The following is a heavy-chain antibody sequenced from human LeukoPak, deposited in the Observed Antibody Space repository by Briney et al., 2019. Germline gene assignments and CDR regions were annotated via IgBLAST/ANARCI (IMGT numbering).Heavy chain of an antibody. CDR3: ARAPGAFGYFQH. V-gene: IGHV4-34*01. Sequence: PSETLSLTCAVYGGSFSGYYWSGLRQPPGKGLEWIGEINHSGSTNYNPSLKSRVTISVDTSKNQFSLKLSSVTAADTAVYYCARAPGAFGYFQHWGQGTLVTVSS. CDR2: INHSGST. D-gene: IGHD3-3*02. J-gene: IGHJ1*01. CDR1: GGSFSGYY.